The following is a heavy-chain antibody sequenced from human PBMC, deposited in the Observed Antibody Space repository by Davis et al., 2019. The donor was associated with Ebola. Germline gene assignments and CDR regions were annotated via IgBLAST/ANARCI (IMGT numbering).Heavy chain of an antibody. J-gene: IGHJ4*02. CDR3: AIIGIGSAPDY. CDR2: YDVEDDET. V-gene: IGHV1-24*01. D-gene: IGHD2-15*01. CDR1: GSTLTKFA. Sequence: ASAKVSCKVSGSTLTKFAMRWVRLVPGKGLEWTGGYDVEDDETIYAQEFRGRVTMTEDTSTDTAYMELDSLRFEDTAVYYCAIIGIGSAPDYWGQGTLVTVSS.